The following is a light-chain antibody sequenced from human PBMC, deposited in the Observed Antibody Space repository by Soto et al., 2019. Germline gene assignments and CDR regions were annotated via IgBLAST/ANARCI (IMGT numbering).Light chain of an antibody. CDR3: QQSFVTPRM. J-gene: IGKJ1*01. Sequence: IQLTQSPSSLSASVGDSVTITCRASQGITSYLAWYQQKPGKAPNLLIHDATTLQSGVPSRFSGSGSGRDFTLRISSLQPEDFATYYCQQSFVTPRMFXQGTKGEIK. CDR2: DAT. CDR1: QGITSY. V-gene: IGKV1-39*01.